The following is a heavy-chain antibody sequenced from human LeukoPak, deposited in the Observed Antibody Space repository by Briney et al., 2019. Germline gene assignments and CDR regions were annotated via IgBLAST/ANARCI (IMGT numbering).Heavy chain of an antibody. D-gene: IGHD3-22*01. CDR2: ISYDGSNK. Sequence: GGSLRLSCAASGFTFSSYAMNWVRQAPGKGLEWVAVISYDGSNKYYADSVKGRFTISRDNSKNTLYLQMNSLRAEDTAVYYCARLPTYYYDSSLNYWGQGSVVTVSS. V-gene: IGHV3-30-3*01. CDR1: GFTFSSYA. CDR3: ARLPTYYYDSSLNY. J-gene: IGHJ4*02.